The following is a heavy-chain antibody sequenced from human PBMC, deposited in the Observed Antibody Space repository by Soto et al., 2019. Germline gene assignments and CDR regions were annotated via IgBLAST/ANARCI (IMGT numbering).Heavy chain of an antibody. CDR2: ISSSGSTI. D-gene: IGHD3-3*01. CDR3: ARDPDYDFWSGSQPVRWGGMDV. CDR1: GFTFSSYE. V-gene: IGHV3-48*03. J-gene: IGHJ6*02. Sequence: PGGSLRLSCAASGFTFSSYEMNWVRQAPGKGLEWVSYISSSGSTIYYADSVKGRFTISRDNAKNSLYLQMNSLRAEDTAVYYCARDPDYDFWSGSQPVRWGGMDVWGQGTTVTVSS.